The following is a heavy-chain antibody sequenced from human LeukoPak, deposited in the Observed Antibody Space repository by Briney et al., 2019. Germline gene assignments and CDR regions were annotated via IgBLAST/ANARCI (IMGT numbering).Heavy chain of an antibody. CDR2: IIPLFGTA. J-gene: IGHJ4*02. D-gene: IGHD4-23*01. Sequence: SVKVSCKASGGTFSNYAINWVRQAPGQGLEWMGGIIPLFGTANYAQKFQGRVTISAVESMSTACMQLSSLRSVDTAVYYCARGWLAESTVVTPYNYWGQGTLVTVSS. CDR3: ARGWLAESTVVTPYNY. CDR1: GGTFSNYA. V-gene: IGHV1-69*01.